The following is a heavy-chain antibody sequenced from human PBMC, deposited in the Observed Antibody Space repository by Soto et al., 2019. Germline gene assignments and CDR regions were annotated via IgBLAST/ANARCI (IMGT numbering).Heavy chain of an antibody. CDR1: GFIFSSYA. D-gene: IGHD1-26*01. V-gene: IGHV3-23*01. CDR3: AKLGGASY. Sequence: EVQLLESGGGLVQPGGSLRLSCAASGFIFSSYAMTWVRQAPGKGLEWVSTISGSGASIYYADSVKGRFTISRDNSKNTLYLQMNSLRAEDTAVYYCAKLGGASYWGQGTLVTVSS. J-gene: IGHJ4*02. CDR2: ISGSGASI.